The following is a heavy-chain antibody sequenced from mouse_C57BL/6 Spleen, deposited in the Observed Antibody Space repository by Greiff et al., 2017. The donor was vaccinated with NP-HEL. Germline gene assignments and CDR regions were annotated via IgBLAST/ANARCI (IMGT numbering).Heavy chain of an antibody. CDR2: ISYDGSH. J-gene: IGHJ1*03. CDR1: GYSITSGYY. V-gene: IGHV3-6*01. CDR3: ARDGNYEYFDV. D-gene: IGHD2-1*01. Sequence: EVQLVESGPGLVKPSQSLSLTCSVTGYSITSGYYWNWIRQFPGNKLEWMGYISYDGSHNYNPSLKNRISITRDTSKNQFFLKLNSVTTEDTATYYCARDGNYEYFDVWGTGTTVTVSS.